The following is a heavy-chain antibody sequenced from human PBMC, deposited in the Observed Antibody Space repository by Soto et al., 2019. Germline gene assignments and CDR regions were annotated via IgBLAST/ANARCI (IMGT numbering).Heavy chain of an antibody. V-gene: IGHV4-59*01. CDR3: ARGAAATGIVDS. D-gene: IGHD6-25*01. CDR1: GGSIRSYY. J-gene: IGHJ4*02. CDR2: IFYSGST. Sequence: SETLSLTCTVSGGSIRSYYWTWIRQPPGKGLEWLGYIFYSGSTFYNPPLKSRVTISIHTSKSQFSLQLTSVTAADTAVYYCARGAAATGIVDSWGQATLVTVS.